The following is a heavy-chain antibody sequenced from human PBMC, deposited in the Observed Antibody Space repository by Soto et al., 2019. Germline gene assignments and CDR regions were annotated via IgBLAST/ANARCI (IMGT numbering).Heavy chain of an antibody. Sequence: QVQLVQSGGEVKKPGASVKVSCKASGYTFSSYGISWVRQAPGQGLEWMGWISGYNGNTDYAQNLQGRVTMTTDTVTSTAYMELRSLRSDDTAVYYCARARGQWLVTTEYDCWGQGTLVTVSS. CDR2: ISGYNGNT. V-gene: IGHV1-18*01. D-gene: IGHD6-19*01. J-gene: IGHJ4*02. CDR1: GYTFSSYG. CDR3: ARARGQWLVTTEYDC.